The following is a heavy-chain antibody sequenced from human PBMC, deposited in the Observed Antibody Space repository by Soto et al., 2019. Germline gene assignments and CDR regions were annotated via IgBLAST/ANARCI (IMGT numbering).Heavy chain of an antibody. CDR1: VDSITTNGYY. J-gene: IGHJ4*02. D-gene: IGHD2-8*01. Sequence: SETLSLTSSVSVDSITTNGYYWGWILQPPGKGLQWIGNVYWTGSTFSHPSLTSRVFISVDTSKNEFSLRLTSVTAADTAVYYCARSHYTYGLLIDYWGPGTLVTVSS. V-gene: IGHV4-39*01. CDR3: ARSHYTYGLLIDY. CDR2: VYWTGST.